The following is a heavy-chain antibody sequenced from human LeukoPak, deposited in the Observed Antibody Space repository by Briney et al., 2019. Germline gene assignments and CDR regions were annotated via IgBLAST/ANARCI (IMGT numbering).Heavy chain of an antibody. CDR2: THSSGST. Sequence: ASETLSLTCSISGGSIESATSYWSWIRQPAGKGLEWIGRTHSSGSTNYNPSPKSRVTISVDTSKNQFSLKLTSVTAADTAVYYCARAGSWQGALDYWGQGTLVTVSA. CDR3: ARAGSWQGALDY. J-gene: IGHJ4*02. V-gene: IGHV4-61*02. D-gene: IGHD6-13*01. CDR1: GGSIESATSY.